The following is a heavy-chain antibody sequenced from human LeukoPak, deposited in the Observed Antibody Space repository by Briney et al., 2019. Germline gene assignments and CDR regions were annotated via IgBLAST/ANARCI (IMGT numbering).Heavy chain of an antibody. Sequence: SETLSLTCTVSGGSISSYYWSWIRQPAGQGLEWIGRIYTSGSTNYNPSLKSRVTMSVDTSKNQFSLKLSSVTAADTAVYYCARVDFWSGYLDYWGQGTLVTVSS. CDR2: IYTSGST. V-gene: IGHV4-4*07. J-gene: IGHJ4*02. D-gene: IGHD3-3*01. CDR3: ARVDFWSGYLDY. CDR1: GGSISSYY.